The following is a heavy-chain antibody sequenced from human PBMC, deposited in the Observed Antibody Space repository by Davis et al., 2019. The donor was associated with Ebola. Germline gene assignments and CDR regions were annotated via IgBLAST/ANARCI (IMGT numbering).Heavy chain of an antibody. D-gene: IGHD5-12*01. V-gene: IGHV3-21*01. J-gene: IGHJ4*02. Sequence: PGGSLRLSCAASGFTFSSYGMHWVRQAPGKGLEWVSSISSSSSYIYYADSVKGRFTISRDNSKNTLYLQMNSLRAEDTAVYYCAREVAKRGTFDYWGQGTLVTVSS. CDR2: ISSSSSYI. CDR3: AREVAKRGTFDY. CDR1: GFTFSSYG.